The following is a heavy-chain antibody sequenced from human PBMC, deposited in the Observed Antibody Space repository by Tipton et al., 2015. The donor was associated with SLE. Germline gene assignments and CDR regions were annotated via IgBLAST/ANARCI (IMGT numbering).Heavy chain of an antibody. CDR3: ARHAGDYAYFDS. CDR1: SGSISSGAFY. D-gene: IGHD4-17*01. J-gene: IGHJ4*02. V-gene: IGHV4-31*03. CDR2: IYKTGNT. Sequence: TLSLTCTVSSGSISSGAFYWTWIRQHPGKGLEWIGYIYKTGNTYYNPALKSRVIISVDTSKNQFSLKLNSVTAADTAVYYCARHAGDYAYFDSWGQGTLVTVSS.